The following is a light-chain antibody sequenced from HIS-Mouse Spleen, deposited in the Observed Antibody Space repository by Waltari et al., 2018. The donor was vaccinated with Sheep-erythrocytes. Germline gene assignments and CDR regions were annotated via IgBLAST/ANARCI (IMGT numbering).Light chain of an antibody. CDR3: LQDYNYPYT. CDR1: QGISND. J-gene: IGKJ2*01. CDR2: AAS. Sequence: AIQLTPSPSSLSASVGDRVTITCLSSQGISNDLGLYQQKPGKATKLLIYAASSLQSGVPSRFSGSGSGTDFTLTISSLQPEDFATYYCLQDYNYPYTFGQGTKLEIK. V-gene: IGKV1-6*01.